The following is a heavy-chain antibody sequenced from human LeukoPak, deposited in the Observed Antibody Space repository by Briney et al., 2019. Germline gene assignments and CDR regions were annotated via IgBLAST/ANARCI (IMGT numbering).Heavy chain of an antibody. Sequence: PSETLSLTCTVSGYSISSGYYWGWIRQPPGKGLEWIGSIYHSGSTYYNPSLKSRVTISVDTSKNQFSLKLSSVTAADTAVYYCARTGSRYFDWLLYWGQGTLVTVSS. CDR3: ARTGSRYFDWLLY. J-gene: IGHJ4*02. V-gene: IGHV4-38-2*02. CDR2: IYHSGST. CDR1: GYSISSGYY. D-gene: IGHD3-9*01.